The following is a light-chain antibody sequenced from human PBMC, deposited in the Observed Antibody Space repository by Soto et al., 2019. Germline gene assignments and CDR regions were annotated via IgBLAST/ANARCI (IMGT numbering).Light chain of an antibody. J-gene: IGLJ2*01. V-gene: IGLV1-47*01. CDR2: RNN. CDR3: AAWDAGVSGPA. Sequence: QSVLTQPPSASGTPGQRVTNSCSGSSSNIGSKYVYWYQQLPGTAPKLLMYRNNQRPSGVPDRFSVSKSGTSASLAISGLRSEDEADYYCAAWDAGVSGPAFGGGTKVTVL. CDR1: SSNIGSKY.